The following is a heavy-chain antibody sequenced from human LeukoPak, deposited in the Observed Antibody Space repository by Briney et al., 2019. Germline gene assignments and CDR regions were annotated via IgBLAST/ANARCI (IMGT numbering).Heavy chain of an antibody. V-gene: IGHV3-7*01. CDR2: IKEDGTEK. D-gene: IGHD3-9*01. Sequence: GGSLRLSCVASGFTFNSYWMSWVRQAPGKGLEWVANIKEDGTEKYYVDSVRGRFTLSRDNAENSLYLQMSSLRAEDTAVYYCARDHHNVLTGYYSNYYNYYYMDVWGKGTTVTVSS. CDR3: ARDHHNVLTGYYSNYYNYYYMDV. CDR1: GFTFNSYW. J-gene: IGHJ6*03.